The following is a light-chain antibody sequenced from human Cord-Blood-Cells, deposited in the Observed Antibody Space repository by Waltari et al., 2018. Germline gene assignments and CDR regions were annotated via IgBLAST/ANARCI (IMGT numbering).Light chain of an antibody. J-gene: IGKJ5*01. CDR3: QQRSNWIT. CDR2: DAS. V-gene: IGKV3-11*01. CDR1: QSVSSY. Sequence: EIVLTQSPATLSLSPGDRDTLACRASQSVSSYLAWYQQKPGQAPRLLIYDASNRATGIPARFSGSGSGTDFTLTISSLEPEDFAVYYCQQRSNWITFGQGTRLEIK.